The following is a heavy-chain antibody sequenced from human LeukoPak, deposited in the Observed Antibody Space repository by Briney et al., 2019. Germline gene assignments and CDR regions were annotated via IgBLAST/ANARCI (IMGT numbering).Heavy chain of an antibody. J-gene: IGHJ3*02. CDR3: ARAIYCSGGSCYSPWYAFDI. Sequence: SETLSLTCTVSGDSTDDSYWSWIRQSPGKGLEWIGYISYSGSTNYNPSLKSRVTISFDTSKNQFSLRLTSVTAADTAVYYCARAIYCSGGSCYSPWYAFDIWGQGTMVTVSS. CDR1: GDSTDDSY. CDR2: ISYSGST. V-gene: IGHV4-59*01. D-gene: IGHD2-15*01.